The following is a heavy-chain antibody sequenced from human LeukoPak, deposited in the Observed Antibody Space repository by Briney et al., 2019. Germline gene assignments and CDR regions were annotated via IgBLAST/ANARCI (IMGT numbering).Heavy chain of an antibody. V-gene: IGHV1-18*01. J-gene: IGHJ5*02. CDR2: ISAYNGNT. CDR3: AREETLSGWYRSSSRPIGNWLDP. CDR1: GYTFTSYG. D-gene: IGHD6-19*01. Sequence: ASVKVSCKASGYTFTSYGISWVRQAPGQGLEWMGWISAYNGNTNYAQKLQGRVTMTTDTSTSTAYMELRSLRSDDTAVYYCAREETLSGWYRSSSRPIGNWLDPWGQGTLVTVSS.